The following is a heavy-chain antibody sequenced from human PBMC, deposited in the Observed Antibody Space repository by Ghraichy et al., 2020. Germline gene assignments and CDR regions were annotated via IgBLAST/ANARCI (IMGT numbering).Heavy chain of an antibody. CDR1: GGSFSGYY. CDR3: ARGGRITMIVVVRGCYFDY. Sequence: SETLSLTCAVYGGSFSGYYWSWIRQPPGKGLEWIGEINHSGSTNYNPSLKSRVTISVDTSKNQFSLKLSSVTAADTAVYYCARGGRITMIVVVRGCYFDYWGQGTLVTVSS. D-gene: IGHD3-22*01. V-gene: IGHV4-34*01. J-gene: IGHJ4*02. CDR2: INHSGST.